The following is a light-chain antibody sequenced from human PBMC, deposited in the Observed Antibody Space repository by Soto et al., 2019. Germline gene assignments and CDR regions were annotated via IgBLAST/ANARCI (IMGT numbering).Light chain of an antibody. V-gene: IGKV3-20*01. CDR1: QSVNSNY. CDR3: QQYSNSPPLT. CDR2: GAS. J-gene: IGKJ4*01. Sequence: EIVLTQSPGTLSLSPGERATLSCMASQSVNSNYLAWYQQKPGQAPRLLIKGASSRATGIPDRFSGSGSGTDFTLTISRLEPEDFAVYYCQQYSNSPPLTFGGGTKVDI.